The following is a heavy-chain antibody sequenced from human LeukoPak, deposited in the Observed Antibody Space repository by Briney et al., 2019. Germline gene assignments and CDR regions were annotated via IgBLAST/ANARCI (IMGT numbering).Heavy chain of an antibody. J-gene: IGHJ6*02. CDR2: ISGSGGST. Sequence: GGSLRLSCAASGFTFSSYAMSWVRQAPGKGLEWVSAISGSGGSTYYADSVKGRFTISRDNSKNTLYLRMNSLRAEDTAVYYCAKQLERLVYYYGMDVWGQGTTVTVSS. CDR3: AKQLERLVYYYGMDV. D-gene: IGHD1-1*01. CDR1: GFTFSSYA. V-gene: IGHV3-23*01.